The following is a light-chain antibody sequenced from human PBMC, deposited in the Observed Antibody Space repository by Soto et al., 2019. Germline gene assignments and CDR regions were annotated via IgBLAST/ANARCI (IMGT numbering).Light chain of an antibody. CDR3: SSYTTTNTLV. J-gene: IGLJ3*02. V-gene: IGLV2-14*01. CDR2: EVS. Sequence: QSALTQPASVSGSPGQSITISCTGTSNDVGGYNYVSWNQQHPGKAPKVIVSEVSNRPSGVSNRFSGSKSANTASLTISGLQAEDEADYYCSSYTTTNTLVFGGGTKLTVL. CDR1: SNDVGGYNY.